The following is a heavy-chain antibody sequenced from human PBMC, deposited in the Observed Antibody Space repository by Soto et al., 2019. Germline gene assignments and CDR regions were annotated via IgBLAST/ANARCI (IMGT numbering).Heavy chain of an antibody. D-gene: IGHD3-10*01. CDR2: IDKVGTDS. Sequence: EVQLVASGGGLVQPGGSLRLSCAASEFTFSGRSVHWVRQAPGKGLVWVSGIDKVGTDSTYADSVKGRFTSSRDNAKNTVYLQMNSLRVEDTAVYYCARGWFGPDVWGKGTTLTVSS. V-gene: IGHV3-74*03. CDR3: ARGWFGPDV. J-gene: IGHJ6*03. CDR1: EFTFSGRS.